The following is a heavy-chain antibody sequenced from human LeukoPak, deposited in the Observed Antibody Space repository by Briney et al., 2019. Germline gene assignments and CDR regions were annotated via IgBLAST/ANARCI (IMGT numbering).Heavy chain of an antibody. J-gene: IGHJ4*02. CDR2: IYYSGST. Sequence: PSETLSLTCTVSGGSISSGGYYWSWIRQHPGKGLEWIGYIYYSGSTYYNPSLKSRVTTSVDTSKNQFSLKLSSVTAADTAVYYCARRHHYYDSSGYPYYFDYWGQGTLVTVSS. CDR1: GGSISSGGYY. V-gene: IGHV4-31*03. CDR3: ARRHHYYDSSGYPYYFDY. D-gene: IGHD3-22*01.